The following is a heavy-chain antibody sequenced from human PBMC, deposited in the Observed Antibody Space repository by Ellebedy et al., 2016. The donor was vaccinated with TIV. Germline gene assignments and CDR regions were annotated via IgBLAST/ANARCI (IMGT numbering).Heavy chain of an antibody. V-gene: IGHV3-72*01. J-gene: IGHJ4*02. CDR1: GFIFSDHY. CDR2: IRKKTNSYTT. Sequence: GGSLRLSCAASGFIFSDHYMDWVRQAPGKGLEWVGRIRKKTNSYTTEYAASVKGRFTASRDDSMNSLYLQMSSLRAEDTAVYYCASEYSSSSHWGYWGQGTLVTVSS. D-gene: IGHD6-6*01. CDR3: ASEYSSSSHWGY.